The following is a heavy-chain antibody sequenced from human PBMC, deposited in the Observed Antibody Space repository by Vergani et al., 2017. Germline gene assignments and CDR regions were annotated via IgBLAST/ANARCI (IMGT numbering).Heavy chain of an antibody. V-gene: IGHV1-2*02. CDR2: INPNSGGT. CDR3: ARDILNIVVVPAANILGLDY. J-gene: IGHJ4*02. CDR1: GYTFTGYY. Sequence: QVQLVQSGAEVKKPGASVKVSCKASGYTFTGYYMHWVRQAPGQGLEWMGWINPNSGGTNYAQKFQGRVTMTRETSISTAYMELSRLRSDDTAVYYCARDILNIVVVPAANILGLDYWGQGTLVTVSS. D-gene: IGHD2-2*01.